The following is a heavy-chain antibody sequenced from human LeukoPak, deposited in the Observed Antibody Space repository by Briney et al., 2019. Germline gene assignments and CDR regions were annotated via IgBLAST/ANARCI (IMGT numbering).Heavy chain of an antibody. Sequence: PSETLSLTCTVSGGSISSGGYYWSWIRQPPGKGLEWIGYIYHSGSTYYNPSLKSRVTISVDRSKNQFSLKLSSVTAADTAVYYCARGSGWYSNWFDPWGQGTLVTVSS. CDR1: GGSISSGGYY. CDR3: ARGSGWYSNWFDP. V-gene: IGHV4-30-2*01. CDR2: IYHSGST. J-gene: IGHJ5*02. D-gene: IGHD6-19*01.